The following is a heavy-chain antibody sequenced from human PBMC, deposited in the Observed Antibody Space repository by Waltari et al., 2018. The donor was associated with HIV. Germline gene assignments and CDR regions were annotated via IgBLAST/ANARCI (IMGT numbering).Heavy chain of an antibody. CDR2: VFYSGST. J-gene: IGHJ5*02. V-gene: IGHV4-39*07. CDR3: ARYLTGVNWFDP. Sequence: QLQLQESGPGLVKPSETLSLTCSVSGGSISSSYYYWGWLRQPPGKVLEWIGSVFYSGSTNYNPSLKSRVTISVDTSKNQFSLKLSSVTAADTAVYYCARYLTGVNWFDPWGQGTLVTVSS. D-gene: IGHD2-2*01. CDR1: GGSISSSYYY.